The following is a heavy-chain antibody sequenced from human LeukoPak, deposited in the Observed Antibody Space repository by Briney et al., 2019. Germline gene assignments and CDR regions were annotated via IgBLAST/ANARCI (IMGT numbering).Heavy chain of an antibody. J-gene: IGHJ6*02. V-gene: IGHV3-9*01. D-gene: IGHD3-10*01. CDR2: ISWNSGSI. CDR3: AKDYYGSGSYSRVDV. CDR1: GFTFDDYA. Sequence: PGGSLRLSCAASGFTFDDYAMHWVRQAPGKGLEWVSGISWNSGSIVYADSVKGLFTISRDNAKNSLYLKMNSLRAEDTALYYCAKDYYGSGSYSRVDVWGQGTTVTVSS.